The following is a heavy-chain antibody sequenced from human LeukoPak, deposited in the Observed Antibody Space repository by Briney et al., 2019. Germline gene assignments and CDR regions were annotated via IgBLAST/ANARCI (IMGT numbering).Heavy chain of an antibody. D-gene: IGHD1-1*01. V-gene: IGHV4-39*07. CDR3: ARDDLGHWNDGSLDY. CDR2: IYYSGST. Sequence: PSETLSLTCTVSGGSISSSSYYWGWIRQPPGKGLEWIGSIYYSGSTYYNPSLKSRVTISVDTSKNQFSLKLSSVTAADTAVYYCARDDLGHWNDGSLDYWGQGTLVTVSS. J-gene: IGHJ4*02. CDR1: GGSISSSSYY.